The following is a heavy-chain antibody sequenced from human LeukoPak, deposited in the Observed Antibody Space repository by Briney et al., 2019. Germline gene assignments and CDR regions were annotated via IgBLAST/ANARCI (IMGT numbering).Heavy chain of an antibody. J-gene: IGHJ6*03. V-gene: IGHV3-21*01. D-gene: IGHD2-21*02. CDR3: SRARVVTFADAADYYFYMDV. CDR1: GFTFSTYS. Sequence: PGGSLRLSCAASGFTFSTYSMNWVRQAPGKGLEWVSSITSSSSYMYYADSVKGRFTISRDNAKNSLYLQIMSLSPEDTALYYCSRARVVTFADAADYYFYMDVWGKGTTVTVSS. CDR2: ITSSSSYM.